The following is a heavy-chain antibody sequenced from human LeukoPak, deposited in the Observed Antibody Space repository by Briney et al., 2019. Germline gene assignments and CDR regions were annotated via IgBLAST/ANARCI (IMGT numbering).Heavy chain of an antibody. J-gene: IGHJ2*01. CDR1: GFTFSCSD. CDR3: TRRQDGDYWYFDL. CDR2: IRSKANSYAK. V-gene: IGHV3-73*01. D-gene: IGHD4-17*01. Sequence: PGGSLRLYCAASGFTFSCSDMHWVRQASGKGLEWVGRIRSKANSYAKAYAASVKGRFTISRDDSKNTAYLQMNSLKTEDTAVYYCTRRQDGDYWYFDLWGRGTLVTVSS.